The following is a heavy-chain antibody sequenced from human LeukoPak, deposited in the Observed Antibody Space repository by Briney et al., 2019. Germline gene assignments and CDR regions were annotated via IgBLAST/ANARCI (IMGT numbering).Heavy chain of an antibody. CDR1: GITLSNYG. J-gene: IGHJ4*02. D-gene: IGHD2-21*01. Sequence: AGSLRLSCAVSGITLSNYGMSWVRQAPGKGLEWVAGISVSGASTKYADSVKGRFTISRDNTKNTLFLQMNSLRAEDTAVYFCAKRGVVIRVVLVGFHKEAYYFESWGQGALVTVSS. CDR2: ISVSGAST. CDR3: AKRGVVIRVVLVGFHKEAYYFES. V-gene: IGHV3-23*01.